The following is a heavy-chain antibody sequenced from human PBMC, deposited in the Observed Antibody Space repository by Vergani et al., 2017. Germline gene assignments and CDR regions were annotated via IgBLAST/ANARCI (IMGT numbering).Heavy chain of an antibody. CDR2: ISGSGGST. CDR3: AKDEKYDFWSGYYYYYYGMDV. Sequence: EVQLLESGGGLVQPGGSLRLSCAASGFTFSSYAMSWVRQAPGKGLEWVSAISGSGGSTYYADSVKGRFTISRDNSKNTLYLQMNSLRAEDTAVYYCAKDEKYDFWSGYYYYYYGMDVWGQGTTVTVSS. CDR1: GFTFSSYA. D-gene: IGHD3-3*01. J-gene: IGHJ6*02. V-gene: IGHV3-23*01.